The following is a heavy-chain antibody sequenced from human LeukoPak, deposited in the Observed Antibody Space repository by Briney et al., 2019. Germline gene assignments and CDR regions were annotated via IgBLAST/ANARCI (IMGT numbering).Heavy chain of an antibody. V-gene: IGHV3-23*01. Sequence: GGSLRPSSAASGFTLSTYSMTWVRQAAGKGLEWVSGISASGVSTHYADSVKGRFTISRDNSKNTLYLQMNSLRAEDMAVYYCAKDSIPSTAGPYYLDYWGQGTLVSVSS. CDR3: AKDSIPSTAGPYYLDY. D-gene: IGHD1-14*01. CDR2: ISASGVST. CDR1: GFTLSTYS. J-gene: IGHJ4*02.